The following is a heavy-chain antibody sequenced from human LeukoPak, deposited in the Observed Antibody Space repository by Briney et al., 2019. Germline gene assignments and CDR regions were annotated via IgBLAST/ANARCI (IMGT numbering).Heavy chain of an antibody. CDR1: GFIFNIYE. J-gene: IGHJ4*02. D-gene: IGHD6-13*01. CDR3: AGSYPSSWDLTFFFHH. V-gene: IGHV3-48*03. Sequence: PGGSLRLSCAASGFIFNIYEMNWVRQAPGKGLEWVSYVSSSGGTIYYADSVKGRFTISRDNAKNSLYLQMNSLRDEDTALYFCAGSYPSSWDLTFFFHHWGQGTLVTVSS. CDR2: VSSSGGTI.